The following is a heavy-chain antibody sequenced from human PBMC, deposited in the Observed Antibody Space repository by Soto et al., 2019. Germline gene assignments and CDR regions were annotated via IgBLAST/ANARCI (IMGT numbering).Heavy chain of an antibody. CDR2: IYSNGDT. J-gene: IGHJ4*02. Sequence: EVQLVVTGGGLIQPGGSLRLSCAASGFSVGSNYMTWVRQSPGKGLEWVSLIYSNGDTDYADSVKGRFSISRDNFKNTLYLQMNNLRAEDTAVYHCARKSDSSPVPEADGVWSRGTLVTVSS. V-gene: IGHV3-53*02. CDR3: ARKSDSSPVPEADGV. CDR1: GFSVGSNY. D-gene: IGHD2-8*01.